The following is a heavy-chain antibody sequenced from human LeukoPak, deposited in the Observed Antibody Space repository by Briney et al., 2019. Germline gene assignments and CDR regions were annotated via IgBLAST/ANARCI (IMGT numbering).Heavy chain of an antibody. CDR2: IGSGGNNI. Sequence: PGGSLRLSCEGSGFIFRRHEMNWVRQAPGKGLEWLSYIGSGGNNIYYADSVQGRFTISRDNAKNLLLLQMNSLRAEDTAVYYCARVLRDSYYYMDVWGKGTTVTVSS. CDR1: GFIFRRHE. V-gene: IGHV3-48*03. CDR3: ARVLRDSYYYMDV. J-gene: IGHJ6*03.